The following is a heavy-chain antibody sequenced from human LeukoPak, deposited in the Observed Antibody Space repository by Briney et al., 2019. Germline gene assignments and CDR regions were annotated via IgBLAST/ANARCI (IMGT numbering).Heavy chain of an antibody. CDR2: ISNDGSHK. V-gene: IGHV3-30*18. D-gene: IGHD2-2*01. CDR3: AKGGVPTAMVDY. J-gene: IGHJ4*02. Sequence: QPGRSLRLSCVVSGFTFSTYGMHWVRQAPGKGLEWLAVISNDGSHKYYADSVKGRFTISRDNSNNTLSMQMNGLRIEDTAVYYCAKGGVPTAMVDYWGQGILVTVSS. CDR1: GFTFSTYG.